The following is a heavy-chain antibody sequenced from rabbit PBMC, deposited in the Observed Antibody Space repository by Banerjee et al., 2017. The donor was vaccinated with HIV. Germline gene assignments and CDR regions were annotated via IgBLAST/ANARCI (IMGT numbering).Heavy chain of an antibody. CDR2: IYTSSSST. D-gene: IGHD4-1*01. CDR1: GVDFSSYYY. J-gene: IGHJ4*01. CDR3: ARDLAGVIGWNFNL. Sequence: QQQLEESGGGLVKPGGTLTLTCKASGVDFSSYYYMCWVRQAPGKGLELIACIYTSSSSTWYASWVNGRFTISKTSSTTVTLQATSLTVADTATYFCARDLAGVIGWNFNLWGPGTLVTVS. V-gene: IGHV1S43*01.